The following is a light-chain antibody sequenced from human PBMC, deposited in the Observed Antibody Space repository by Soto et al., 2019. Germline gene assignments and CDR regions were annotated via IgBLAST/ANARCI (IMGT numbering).Light chain of an antibody. V-gene: IGLV1-40*01. CDR2: GNS. J-gene: IGLJ2*01. CDR1: SSNIGAGYD. CDR3: QSYDSSLSGVV. Sequence: QAVVTQPPSVSGAPGQRVTISCTGSSSNIGAGYDVHWYQQLPGTAPKLLIYGNSNRPSGVPDRFSGSKSGTSASLAITGLQAEDEADYYCQSYDSSLSGVVFGGGTKQTVL.